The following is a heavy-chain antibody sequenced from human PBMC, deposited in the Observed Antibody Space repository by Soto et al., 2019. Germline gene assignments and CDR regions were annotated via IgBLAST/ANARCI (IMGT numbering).Heavy chain of an antibody. D-gene: IGHD3-3*01. J-gene: IGHJ6*02. CDR3: AGAYYYDFWDSMPPYYYYGMDV. CDR1: GGTFNNYA. V-gene: IGHV1-69*01. Sequence: QVQLVQSGAEVKRPGSSVKVSCKASGGTFNNYALSWVRQAPGQGLEWMGGIIPIFGTANYAQKFQGRVTITADESTSTAYMELSSLRSEDTAVYYCAGAYYYDFWDSMPPYYYYGMDVWGQGTTVTVSS. CDR2: IIPIFGTA.